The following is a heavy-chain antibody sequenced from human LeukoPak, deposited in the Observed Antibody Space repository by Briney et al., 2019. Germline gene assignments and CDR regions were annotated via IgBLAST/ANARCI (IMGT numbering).Heavy chain of an antibody. J-gene: IGHJ4*02. CDR3: VKEGGIAVAGKGYFHV. CDR2: ISGTGCTT. Sequence: PGGSLRLSCEASGFSFSSYAMTWVRQAPAKGLEWVSSISGTGCTTFHVDSVKGRFTISRDNDKRIGWPQMDSLSPEDTAVYYCVKEGGIAVAGKGYFHVWGQGTLVTVSS. CDR1: GFSFSSYA. V-gene: IGHV3-23*01. D-gene: IGHD6-19*01.